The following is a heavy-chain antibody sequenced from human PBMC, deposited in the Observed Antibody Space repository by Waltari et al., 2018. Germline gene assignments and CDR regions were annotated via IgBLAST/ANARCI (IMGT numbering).Heavy chain of an antibody. V-gene: IGHV1-69*13. J-gene: IGHJ3*02. CDR1: GGTFSSYA. D-gene: IGHD3-10*01. CDR3: ARSVTMVQGVIDAFDI. CDR2: IIPSFGTA. Sequence: QVQLVQSGAEVKKPGSSVKVSCKASGGTFSSYAISWVRQAPGQGLEWMGGIIPSFGTANYAQKFQGRVTITADESTSTAYMELSSLRSEDTAVYYCARSVTMVQGVIDAFDIWGQGTMVTVSS.